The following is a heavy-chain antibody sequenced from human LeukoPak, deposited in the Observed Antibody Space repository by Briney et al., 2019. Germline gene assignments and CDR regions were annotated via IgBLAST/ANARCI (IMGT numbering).Heavy chain of an antibody. CDR1: GFTLSSYS. J-gene: IGHJ4*02. Sequence: GGSLRLSCAASGFTLSSYSMNWVRQAPGKGLEWVSYISSSSSTIYYADSVKGRFTISRDNAKNSLYLQMNSLRAEDTAVYYCARDWPPNWFGDFRAFDYWGQGTLVTVSS. CDR3: ARDWPPNWFGDFRAFDY. D-gene: IGHD3-10*01. V-gene: IGHV3-48*04. CDR2: ISSSSSTI.